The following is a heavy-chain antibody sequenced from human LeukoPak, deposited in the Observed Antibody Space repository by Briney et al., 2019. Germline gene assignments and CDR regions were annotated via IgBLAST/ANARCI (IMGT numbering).Heavy chain of an antibody. V-gene: IGHV5-51*01. Sequence: GESLKISCKGSGYSFTKSWIGWVRQMPGKGLEWMGIIYPGDSDTRYSPSFQGQVTISADKSISTAYLQWSSLKASDTAMYYCARQSRRSRYYYYGMDVWGQGTTVTVSS. D-gene: IGHD6-13*01. CDR3: ARQSRRSRYYYYGMDV. CDR2: IYPGDSDT. CDR1: GYSFTKSW. J-gene: IGHJ6*02.